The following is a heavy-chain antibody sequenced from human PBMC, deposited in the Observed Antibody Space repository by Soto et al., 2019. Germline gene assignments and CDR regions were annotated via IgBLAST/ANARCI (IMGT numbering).Heavy chain of an antibody. CDR3: ARVSITTFGVGIDY. Sequence: QVQLVQSGAEVKKPGASVKVSCQASGYSFPSHGIGWVRQAPGQGLEWMGWIHPYGGNRIYAQRFQDRVTMTTHTSTATAYMELRSLKSDDTAVFYCARVSITTFGVGIDYWGQGTLVIVSS. J-gene: IGHJ4*02. D-gene: IGHD3-3*01. CDR2: IHPYGGNR. V-gene: IGHV1-18*01. CDR1: GYSFPSHG.